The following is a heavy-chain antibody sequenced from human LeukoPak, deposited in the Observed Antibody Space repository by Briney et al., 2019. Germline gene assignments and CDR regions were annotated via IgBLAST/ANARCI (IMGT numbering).Heavy chain of an antibody. D-gene: IGHD5-18*01. Sequence: SETLSLTRTVSGGSISSGGYYWSWIRQHPGKGLEWIGYIYYSGSTYYNPSLKSRVTISVDTSKNQFSLKLSSVTAADTAVYYCARDRGYSYGYGSGDLDYWGQGTLVTVSS. CDR3: ARDRGYSYGYGSGDLDY. V-gene: IGHV4-31*03. CDR1: GGSISSGGYY. CDR2: IYYSGST. J-gene: IGHJ4*02.